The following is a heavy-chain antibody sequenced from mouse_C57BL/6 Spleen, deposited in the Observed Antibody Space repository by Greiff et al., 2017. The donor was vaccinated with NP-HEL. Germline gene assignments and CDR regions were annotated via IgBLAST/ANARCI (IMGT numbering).Heavy chain of an antibody. CDR2: IYPGSGNT. D-gene: IGHD2-2*01. CDR1: GYTFTDYY. V-gene: IGHV1-76*01. J-gene: IGHJ3*01. Sequence: VQLQQSGAELVRPGASVKLSCKASGYTFTDYYINWVKQRPGQGLEWIARIYPGSGNTYYNEKFKGKATLTAEKSSSTAYMQLSSLTSEDSAVYFCARRRDWHGYDREFAYWGQGTLVTVSA. CDR3: ARRRDWHGYDREFAY.